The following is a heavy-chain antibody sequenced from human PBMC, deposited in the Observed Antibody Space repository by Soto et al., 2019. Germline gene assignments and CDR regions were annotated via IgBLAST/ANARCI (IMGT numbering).Heavy chain of an antibody. CDR1: GFTFSSYA. Sequence: PGGSLRLSCAASGFTFSSYAMHWVRQAPGKGLEWVAVISYDGSNKYYADSVKGRFTISRDNSKNTLYLQMNSLRAEDTAVYYCARGIYGREDYYYYYGMDVWGQGTTVTAP. J-gene: IGHJ6*02. V-gene: IGHV3-30-3*01. D-gene: IGHD1-26*01. CDR2: ISYDGSNK. CDR3: ARGIYGREDYYYYYGMDV.